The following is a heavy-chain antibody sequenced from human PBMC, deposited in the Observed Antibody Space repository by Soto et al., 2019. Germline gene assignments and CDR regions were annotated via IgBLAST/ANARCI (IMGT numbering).Heavy chain of an antibody. CDR3: ARDYCSSTRCLDAFDI. CDR2: IYYSGST. J-gene: IGHJ3*02. Sequence: SETLSLTCTVSGGSISSGGYYWSWIRQHPGKGLEWIGYIYYSGSTYYNPSLKSRVTISVDTSKNQFSLKLSSVTAADTAVYYCARDYCSSTRCLDAFDIWGQGTMVTVSS. CDR1: GGSISSGGYY. D-gene: IGHD2-2*01. V-gene: IGHV4-31*03.